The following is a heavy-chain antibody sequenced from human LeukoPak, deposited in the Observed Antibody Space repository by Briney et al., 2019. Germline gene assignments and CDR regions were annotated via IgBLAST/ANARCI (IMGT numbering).Heavy chain of an antibody. D-gene: IGHD2-15*01. J-gene: IGHJ6*02. Sequence: GGSLRLSCAASGFTFSSYGMHWVRQAPGKGLEWVAVISYDGSNKYYADSVKGRFTISRDNSKNTLYLQMNSLRAVDTAVYYCAKDQADIVVVVAARDYYYGMDVWGQGTTVTVSS. CDR2: ISYDGSNK. CDR1: GFTFSSYG. CDR3: AKDQADIVVVVAARDYYYGMDV. V-gene: IGHV3-30*18.